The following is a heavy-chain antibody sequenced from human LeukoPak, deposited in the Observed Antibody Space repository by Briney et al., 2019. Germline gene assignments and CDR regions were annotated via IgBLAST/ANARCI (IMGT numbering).Heavy chain of an antibody. CDR2: ISSSSSYI. D-gene: IGHD6-13*01. CDR1: GFTFSSYS. J-gene: IGHJ3*02. Sequence: PGGSLRLSCAASGFTFSSYSMNWVRQAPGKGLEWVSSISSSSSYIYYADSVKGRFTISRDNAKNSLYLQMNSLRAEDTAVYYCARRIAAAGYDVFDIWGQGKMAPVSS. CDR3: ARRIAAAGYDVFDI. V-gene: IGHV3-21*01.